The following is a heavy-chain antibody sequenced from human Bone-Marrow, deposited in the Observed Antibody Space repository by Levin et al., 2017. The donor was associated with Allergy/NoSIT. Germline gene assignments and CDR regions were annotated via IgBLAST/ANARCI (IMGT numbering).Heavy chain of an antibody. Sequence: GESLKISCAASGFSLSTHGMHWVRQAPGKGLEWVAGMWYNGSNENYAESVKGRFTISRDTSKNTLYLQMNSLRDEDTAEYYCARDLSMWAFDYRGQGVLVTVSS. V-gene: IGHV3-33*01. CDR1: GFSLSTHG. CDR3: ARDLSMWAFDY. J-gene: IGHJ4*02. CDR2: MWYNGSNE. D-gene: IGHD1-26*01.